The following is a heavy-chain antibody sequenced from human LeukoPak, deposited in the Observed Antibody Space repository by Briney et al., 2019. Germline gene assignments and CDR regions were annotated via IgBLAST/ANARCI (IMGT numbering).Heavy chain of an antibody. D-gene: IGHD3-10*01. CDR3: AKAMVRGVITPDY. J-gene: IGHJ4*02. CDR2: ISCDGSNK. Sequence: PGGSLRLSCAASGFTFSSYGMHWVRQAPGKGLEWVAVISCDGSNKYYADSVKGRFTISRDNSKNTLYLQMNSLRAEDTAVYYCAKAMVRGVITPDYWGQGTLVTVSS. CDR1: GFTFSSYG. V-gene: IGHV3-30*18.